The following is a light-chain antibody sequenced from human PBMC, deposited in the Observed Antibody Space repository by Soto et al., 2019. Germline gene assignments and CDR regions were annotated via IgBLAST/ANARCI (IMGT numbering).Light chain of an antibody. Sequence: DIQMTQSPSSLSASVGDRVTITCRASQDTRTYLAWFQQKPGKVPKLLIYHASTLHPGVPSRFSGSGSGTDFTLTISSQQPEDVATYYCQKYYSVPFSFGPGTKLDI. V-gene: IGKV1-27*01. CDR2: HAS. CDR1: QDTRTY. CDR3: QKYYSVPFS. J-gene: IGKJ3*01.